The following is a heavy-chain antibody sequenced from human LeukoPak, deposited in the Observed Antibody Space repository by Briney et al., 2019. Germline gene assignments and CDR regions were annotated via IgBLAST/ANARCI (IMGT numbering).Heavy chain of an antibody. CDR2: IYPNSGGT. CDR3: ARDSIAAAGLSFDL. D-gene: IGHD6-13*01. J-gene: IGHJ3*01. CDR1: GYTFTSYS. V-gene: IGHV1-2*02. Sequence: KPGASVKVSCKASGYTFTSYSISWVRQAPGQGLEWMGWIYPNSGGTNYAQKFQGRVTMTRDTSISTAYMELSRLRSDDTAVYYCARDSIAAAGLSFDLWGQGTLVTVSS.